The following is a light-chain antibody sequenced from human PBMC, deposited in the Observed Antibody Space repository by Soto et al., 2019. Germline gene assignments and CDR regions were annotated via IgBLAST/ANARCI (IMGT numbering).Light chain of an antibody. CDR1: QSVRNNY. CDR2: GAS. Sequence: EIVLTQSPGTLSLSPGERATLSCRTSQSVRNNYLAWYQQKPGQAPRLLIYGASNRATGIPDRFSGSGSGTDFTLTISRLEPEEFAVDYCQQYGSSGTVGQGTKVDI. CDR3: QQYGSSGT. V-gene: IGKV3-20*01. J-gene: IGKJ1*01.